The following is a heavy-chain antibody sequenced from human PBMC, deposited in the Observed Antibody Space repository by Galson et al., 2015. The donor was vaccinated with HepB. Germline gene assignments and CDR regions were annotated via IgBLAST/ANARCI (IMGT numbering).Heavy chain of an antibody. V-gene: IGHV3-48*01. CDR2: ISSSSSTI. Sequence: SLRLSCAASGFTFSSYSMNWVRQAPGKGLEWVSYISSSSSTIYNADSVKGRSTISRDNAKNSLYLQMNSLRAEDTAVHYCAGVLQHGCYGTCFDYWGQGTLVTASS. J-gene: IGHJ4*02. CDR3: AGVLQHGCYGTCFDY. D-gene: IGHD4-17*01. CDR1: GFTFSSYS.